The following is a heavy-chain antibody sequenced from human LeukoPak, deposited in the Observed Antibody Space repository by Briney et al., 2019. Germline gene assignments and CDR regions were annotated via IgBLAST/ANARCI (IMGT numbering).Heavy chain of an antibody. Sequence: ASVKVSCKASGYTFTVNHLYWVRQAPGPGLEFLGWMNPDSGGTNYAQRFQGRVTMTRDTSINTAYMELISLTSDDTAVYFCARELGINAFDIWGQGTMVTVSS. J-gene: IGHJ3*02. CDR2: MNPDSGGT. CDR1: GYTFTVNH. V-gene: IGHV1-2*02. D-gene: IGHD7-27*01. CDR3: ARELGINAFDI.